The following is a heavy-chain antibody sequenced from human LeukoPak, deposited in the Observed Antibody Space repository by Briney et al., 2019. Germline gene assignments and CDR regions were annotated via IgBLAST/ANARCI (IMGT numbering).Heavy chain of an antibody. CDR2: ISYDGSNK. D-gene: IGHD6-19*01. Sequence: GGSLRLSCAASGFIFSSYAMHWVCQAPGKGLEWVAVISYDGSNKYADSVKGRFTISRDNSKNTLYLQMNSLRAEDTAVYYCALNRGSGWYFHYWGQGTLVTVSS. CDR1: GFIFSSYA. J-gene: IGHJ4*02. V-gene: IGHV3-30*03. CDR3: ALNRGSGWYFHY.